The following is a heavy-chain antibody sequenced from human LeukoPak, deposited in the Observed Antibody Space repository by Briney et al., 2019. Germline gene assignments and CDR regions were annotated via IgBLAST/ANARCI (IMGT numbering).Heavy chain of an antibody. CDR3: ARDPPVAGSYYYYMDV. D-gene: IGHD6-19*01. V-gene: IGHV1-18*01. CDR1: GYTFTSYG. CDR2: ISAYNGNT. Sequence: ASVKVSCKASGYTFTSYGISWVRQAPGQGREWMGWISAYNGNTNYAQKLQGRVTMTTDTSTSTAYMELRSLRSDDTAVYYCARDPPVAGSYYYYMDVWGKGTTVTVS. J-gene: IGHJ6*03.